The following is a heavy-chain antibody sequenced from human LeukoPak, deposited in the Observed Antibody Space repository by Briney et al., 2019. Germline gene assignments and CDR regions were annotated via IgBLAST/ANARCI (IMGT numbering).Heavy chain of an antibody. CDR1: GYTFTSYG. CDR3: ATRMMVRGANDAFDI. Sequence: ASVKVSCRASGYTFTSYGISWVRQAPGQGLEWMGWISAYNGNTNYAQKLQGRVTMTTDTSTSTAYMELRSLRSDDTAVYYWATRMMVRGANDAFDIWGQGTMVTVSS. J-gene: IGHJ3*02. D-gene: IGHD3-10*01. CDR2: ISAYNGNT. V-gene: IGHV1-18*01.